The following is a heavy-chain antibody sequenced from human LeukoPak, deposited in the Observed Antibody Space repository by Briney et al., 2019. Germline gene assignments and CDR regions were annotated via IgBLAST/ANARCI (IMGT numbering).Heavy chain of an antibody. D-gene: IGHD6-13*01. Sequence: SETLSLTCAVYGGSFSGYYWSWIRQPPGKGLEWIGSIYYSGSTYYNPSLKSRVTISVDTSKNQFSLKLSSVTAADTAVYYCARLFKAAAGCDYWGQGTLVTVSS. CDR2: IYYSGST. CDR3: ARLFKAAAGCDY. J-gene: IGHJ4*02. V-gene: IGHV4-34*01. CDR1: GGSFSGYY.